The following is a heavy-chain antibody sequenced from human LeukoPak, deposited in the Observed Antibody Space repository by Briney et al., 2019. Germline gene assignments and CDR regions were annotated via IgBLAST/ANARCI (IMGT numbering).Heavy chain of an antibody. D-gene: IGHD2-15*01. Sequence: GASVKVSCKVSGYTLTELSMHWVRQAPGKGLEWMGGFDPEDGETIYAQKFQGRVTMTEDTSTDTAYMELSSLRSEDTAVYYCARDRYCSGGSCYPTLGYWYFDLWGRGTLVTVSS. J-gene: IGHJ2*01. CDR1: GYTLTELS. V-gene: IGHV1-24*01. CDR3: ARDRYCSGGSCYPTLGYWYFDL. CDR2: FDPEDGET.